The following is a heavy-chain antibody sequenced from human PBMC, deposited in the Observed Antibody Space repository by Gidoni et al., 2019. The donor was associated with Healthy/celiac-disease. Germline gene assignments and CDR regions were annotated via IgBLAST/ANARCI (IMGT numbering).Heavy chain of an antibody. J-gene: IGHJ6*02. D-gene: IGHD6-19*01. CDR1: GFTFTSSA. Sequence: QMQLVQSGPAVKKPGTSVKVSCKASGFTFTSSAVQWVRQARGQRLEWIGGIVVGSGNTNDAQKFQERVTITRDMSTSTAYMELSSLRSEDTAVYYCAADPGWPYYYGMDVWGQGTTVTVSS. V-gene: IGHV1-58*01. CDR3: AADPGWPYYYGMDV. CDR2: IVVGSGNT.